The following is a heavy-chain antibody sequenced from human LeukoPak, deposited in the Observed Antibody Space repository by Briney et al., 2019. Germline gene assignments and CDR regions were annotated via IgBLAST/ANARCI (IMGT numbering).Heavy chain of an antibody. D-gene: IGHD3-10*01. CDR3: ARAGYYYGSGSYLKYFQH. CDR2: INHSGST. CDR1: GGSFSGYY. Sequence: SETLSLTCAVYGGSFSGYYWSWIRQPPGKGLEWIGEINHSGSTNYNPSLKSRVTISVDTSKNQFYLKLSSVTAADTAVYYCARAGYYYGSGSYLKYFQHWGQGTLVTVS. J-gene: IGHJ1*01. V-gene: IGHV4-34*01.